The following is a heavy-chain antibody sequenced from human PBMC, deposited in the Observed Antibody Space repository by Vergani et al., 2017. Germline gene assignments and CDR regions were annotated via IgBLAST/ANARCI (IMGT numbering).Heavy chain of an antibody. Sequence: EVQLVESGGGLVKPGGSLRLSCAASGFTFSSYSMNWVRQAPGKGLEWVSSISSSSSYIYYADSVKGRFTISRDNAKNSLYLQMNSLRAEDTAVNYCATAEYYYDSSGYVGDAFDIWGQGTMVTVSS. CDR3: ATAEYYYDSSGYVGDAFDI. CDR2: ISSSSSYI. J-gene: IGHJ3*02. V-gene: IGHV3-21*01. CDR1: GFTFSSYS. D-gene: IGHD3-22*01.